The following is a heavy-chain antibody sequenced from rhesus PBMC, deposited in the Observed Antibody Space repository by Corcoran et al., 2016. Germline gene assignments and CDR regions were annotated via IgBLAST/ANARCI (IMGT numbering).Heavy chain of an antibody. CDR2: ISYTGGST. CDR3: AGDQYSWNHNRFDV. Sequence: EVQLVESGGGWAKPGGSLRLSCAASGFTFSDHYMHWVRQASGKGLEWVSDISYTGGSTWYADSVKGRFTISRENAKNTLYLQMDSLRAEDTAVYYCAGDQYSWNHNRFDVWGPGVLVTVSS. CDR1: GFTFSDHY. J-gene: IGHJ5-1*01. V-gene: IGHV3-59*01. D-gene: IGHD1-1-1*01.